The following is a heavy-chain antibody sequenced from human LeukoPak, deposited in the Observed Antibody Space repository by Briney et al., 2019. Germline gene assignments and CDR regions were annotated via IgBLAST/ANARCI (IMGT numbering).Heavy chain of an antibody. V-gene: IGHV3-23*01. J-gene: IGHJ3*02. D-gene: IGHD5-24*01. CDR2: ISGSGGST. Sequence: HPGGSLRLSCAASGFTFSSYGMSWVRQAPGKGLEWVSAISGSGGSTYYADSVKGRFTISRDNSKNTLYLQMNSLRAEDTAVYYCAKDTMATIFRAFDIWGQGTMVTVSS. CDR3: AKDTMATIFRAFDI. CDR1: GFTFSSYG.